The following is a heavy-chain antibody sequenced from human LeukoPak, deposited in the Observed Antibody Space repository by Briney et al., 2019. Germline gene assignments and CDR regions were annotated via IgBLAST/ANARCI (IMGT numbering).Heavy chain of an antibody. D-gene: IGHD1-26*01. CDR1: GFTFSSYG. J-gene: IGHJ4*02. Sequence: HPGGSLRLSCAASGFTFSSYGMHWVRQAPVKGLEWVAVIWYDGSNKYYADSVKGRFTISRDNSKNTLYLQMNSLRAEDTAVYYCARDGEGSSYLDYWGQGTLVTVSS. CDR3: ARDGEGSSYLDY. CDR2: IWYDGSNK. V-gene: IGHV3-33*01.